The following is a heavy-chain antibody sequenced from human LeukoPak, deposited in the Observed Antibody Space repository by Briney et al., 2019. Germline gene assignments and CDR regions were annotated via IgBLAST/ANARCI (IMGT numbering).Heavy chain of an antibody. D-gene: IGHD6-19*01. CDR3: ARDLSSAFDY. V-gene: IGHV3-30*01. CDR1: GFTFSSYA. CDR2: ISYDGSNK. J-gene: IGHJ4*02. Sequence: GRSLRLSCAASGFTFSSYAMHWVRQAPGKGLEWVAVISYDGSNKYYADSVKGRFTIPRDNSKNTLYLQMNRLRAEDTAVYYCARDLSSAFDYWGQGTLVTVSS.